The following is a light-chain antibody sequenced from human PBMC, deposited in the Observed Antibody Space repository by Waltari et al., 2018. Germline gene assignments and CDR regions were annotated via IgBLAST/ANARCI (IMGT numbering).Light chain of an antibody. CDR3: QQYYRWT. CDR1: QGISNS. V-gene: IGKV1-NL1*01. CDR2: AAS. J-gene: IGKJ1*01. Sequence: DIQMTQSPSSLSASVGDRVTITCRASQGISNSLAWYQQKPGKAPKLLLYAASRLESGVPSRFSGSGSGTDYTLTISSLQPEDFATYYCQQYYRWTFGQGTKVEIK.